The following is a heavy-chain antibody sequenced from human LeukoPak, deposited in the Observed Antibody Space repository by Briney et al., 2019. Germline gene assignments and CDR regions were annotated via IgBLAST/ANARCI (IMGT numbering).Heavy chain of an antibody. J-gene: IGHJ5*02. Sequence: PGGSLRLSCAASGFTFSSYWMSWVRQAPGKGLEWVANIKQDGSEKYYVDSVKGRFTISRDNAKNPLYLQMNSLRAEDTAVYYCARSWCSSRICWFDPWGQGTLVTVSS. D-gene: IGHD6-13*01. CDR2: IKQDGSEK. V-gene: IGHV3-7*01. CDR1: GFTFSSYW. CDR3: ARSWCSSRICWFDP.